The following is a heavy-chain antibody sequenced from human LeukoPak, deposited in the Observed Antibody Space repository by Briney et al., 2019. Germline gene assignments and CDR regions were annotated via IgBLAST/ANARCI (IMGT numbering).Heavy chain of an antibody. CDR3: TSGGAHYDYVWGSYRVDY. V-gene: IGHV3-15*01. CDR2: IKSKTDGGTK. CDR1: GFTFSNAW. Sequence: GGSLRLSCAASGFTFSNAWMSWVRQAPGRGLEWVGRIKSKTDGGTKDYAAPGKGRFTISRDDSKNTLYLQMNSLKTEDTAVYYCTSGGAHYDYVWGSYRVDYWGQGTLVTVSS. J-gene: IGHJ4*02. D-gene: IGHD3-16*02.